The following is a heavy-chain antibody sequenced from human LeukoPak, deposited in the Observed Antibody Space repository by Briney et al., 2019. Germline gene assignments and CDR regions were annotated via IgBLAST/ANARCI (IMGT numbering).Heavy chain of an antibody. CDR2: TYYRSKWYN. J-gene: IGHJ4*02. CDR3: ERGKVPPFDY. V-gene: IGHV6-1*01. Sequence: SQTLSLTCAISGDSVSSDSAAWTWIRQSPSRGLEWLGRTYYRSKWYNDYAVSVKSRITINPDTSKNQFSLQLNSVTPEDTAVYSCERGKVPPFDYGARETLVTVPS. CDR1: GDSVSSDSAA.